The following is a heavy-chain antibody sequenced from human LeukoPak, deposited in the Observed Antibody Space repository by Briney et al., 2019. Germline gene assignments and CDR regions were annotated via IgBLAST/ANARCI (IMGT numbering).Heavy chain of an antibody. CDR1: GFTFSSHS. V-gene: IGHV3-48*01. J-gene: IGHJ4*02. D-gene: IGHD3-22*01. Sequence: PGGSLRLSCAASGFTFSSHSMNWVRQAPGKGLEWISYISSSSTIIHYADSVKGRFTISRDDAKNSLYLQMNSLRAEDTAVYYCARVPTYYYDSSGYYSFFDYWGQGTLVTVSS. CDR3: ARVPTYYYDSSGYYSFFDY. CDR2: ISSSSTII.